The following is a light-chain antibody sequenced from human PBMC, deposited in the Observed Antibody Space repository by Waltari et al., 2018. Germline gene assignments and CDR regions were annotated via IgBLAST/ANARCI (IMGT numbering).Light chain of an antibody. CDR2: GKS. V-gene: IGLV3-19*01. CDR3: SSRDSSGDHVL. J-gene: IGLJ2*01. CDR1: SLSSYY. Sequence: SSELTQDPAVSVALGQTVRITCKGASLSSYYARWYQQKPGQAPVLVIYGKSSRPSGIPNRFSGSSSGNTASLTITGAQAEDEADYYCSSRDSSGDHVLFGGGTKLTVL.